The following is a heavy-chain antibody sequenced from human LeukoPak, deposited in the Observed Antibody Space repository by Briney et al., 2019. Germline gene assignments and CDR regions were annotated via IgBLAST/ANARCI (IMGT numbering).Heavy chain of an antibody. J-gene: IGHJ4*02. Sequence: SETLSLTCTVSGGSISSGGYYWSWIRQHPGKGLEWIGYIYYSGSTYYNPSLKSRVTISVDTSKNQFSLKLSSVTAADTAVYYCARVDSNYGDDYRGQGTLVTVSS. CDR2: IYYSGST. V-gene: IGHV4-31*03. CDR1: GGSISSGGYY. CDR3: ARVDSNYGDDY. D-gene: IGHD4-4*01.